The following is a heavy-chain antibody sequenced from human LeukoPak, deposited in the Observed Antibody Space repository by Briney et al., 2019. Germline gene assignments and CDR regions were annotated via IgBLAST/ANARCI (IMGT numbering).Heavy chain of an antibody. D-gene: IGHD5-24*01. CDR1: GYTFTDYA. Sequence: ASVKVSCKASGYTFTDYAMHWVRQAPGQGLEWVGRINPSGGSTTYAQNFQGRVTMTRDTSTRTVHMELSSLGSEDTAVYYCSRGNRVEMALWGQGTLVTVSS. J-gene: IGHJ4*02. CDR3: SRGNRVEMAL. CDR2: INPSGGST. V-gene: IGHV1-46*03.